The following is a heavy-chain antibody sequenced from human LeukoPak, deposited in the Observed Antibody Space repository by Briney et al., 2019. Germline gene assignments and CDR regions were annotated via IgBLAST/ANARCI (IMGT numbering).Heavy chain of an antibody. CDR1: GFTFSNFE. CDR2: IDTSATSM. CDR3: VTDRPGVMDFDF. J-gene: IGHJ4*02. V-gene: IGHV3-48*03. Sequence: QPGGSLRLSCAVSGFTFSNFEMNWVRQAPGKGLEWVSHIDTSATSMHYADSVKGRFTISRGNAKNSLFLQMNSLRAEDTAVYYCVTDRPGVMDFDFWGQGTLVTVSS. D-gene: IGHD2-2*03.